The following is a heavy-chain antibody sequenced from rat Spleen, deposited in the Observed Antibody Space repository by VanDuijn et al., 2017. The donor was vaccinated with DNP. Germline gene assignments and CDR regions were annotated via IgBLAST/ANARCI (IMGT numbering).Heavy chain of an antibody. CDR3: ARLVGFGPAY. CDR1: GFSLTGNS. D-gene: IGHD1-12*02. Sequence: QVQLKESGPGLVQPSQTLSLTCTVVGFSLTGNSVHWVRQPPGKGLEWMGVISSGGNTYYNSALKSRLSISRDTSKSQVLLKMNSLQTEDTAMYFCARLVGFGPAYWGQGTLVTVSS. CDR2: ISSGGNT. V-gene: IGHV2-6*01. J-gene: IGHJ3*01.